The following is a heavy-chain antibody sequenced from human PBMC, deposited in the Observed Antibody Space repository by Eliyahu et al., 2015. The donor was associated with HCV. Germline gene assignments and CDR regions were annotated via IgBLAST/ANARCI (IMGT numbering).Heavy chain of an antibody. CDR2: IIPIFGTA. CDR3: ARNKPGTVGGYGWFDP. D-gene: IGHD3-16*01. J-gene: IGHJ5*02. V-gene: IGHV1-69*06. Sequence: QVQLVQSGAEVKKPGSSVKVSCKASGGTFSSYAISWVRQAPGQGLEWMGGIIPIFGTANYAQKFQGRVTITADKSTSTAYMELSSLRSEDTAVYYCARNKPGTVGGYGWFDPWGQGTLVTVSS. CDR1: GGTFSSYA.